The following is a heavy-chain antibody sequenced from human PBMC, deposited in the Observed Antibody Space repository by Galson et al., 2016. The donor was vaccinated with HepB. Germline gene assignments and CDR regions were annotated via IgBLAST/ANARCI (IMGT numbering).Heavy chain of an antibody. CDR2: IWADGYNK. Sequence: SLRLSCAASGFTLSSYGMHWVRQAPGKGLEWVATIWADGYNKFYPDSVKGRFTISRDSSKNAMSLQMNSLRVEDTALYYCARDPTLDPVNLIGAFDIWGQGAMVSVSS. CDR1: GFTLSSYG. V-gene: IGHV3-33*01. CDR3: ARDPTLDPVNLIGAFDI. J-gene: IGHJ3*02. D-gene: IGHD2-15*01.